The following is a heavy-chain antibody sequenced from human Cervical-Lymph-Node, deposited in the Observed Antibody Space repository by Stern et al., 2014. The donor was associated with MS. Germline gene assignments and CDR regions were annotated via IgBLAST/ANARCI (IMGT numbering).Heavy chain of an antibody. J-gene: IGHJ5*02. D-gene: IGHD1-1*01. CDR1: GFTLGDYA. Sequence: EVQLVESGGGLVQPGRSLRLSCAASGFTLGDYAMHWVRQAPGKGLEWVSGISWNSGSICYADSVKGRFTISRDNAKNSLYLQMNSLRAEDTALYYCAKDPWNDLGGYNWFDPWGQGTLVTVSS. CDR3: AKDPWNDLGGYNWFDP. V-gene: IGHV3-9*01. CDR2: ISWNSGSI.